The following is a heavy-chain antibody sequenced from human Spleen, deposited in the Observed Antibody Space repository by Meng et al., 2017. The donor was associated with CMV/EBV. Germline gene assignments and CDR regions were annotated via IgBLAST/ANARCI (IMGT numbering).Heavy chain of an antibody. V-gene: IGHV1-18*01. Sequence: SCKTSGYSFNAYYLHWVRQAPGQGLEWLGWISPYNGNRKYEKSLQGRVTLTTDTSTRTAYMELRSLRSDDTAVYYCARDRYNWDFDYWGQGTLVTVSS. CDR2: ISPYNGNR. CDR1: GYSFNAYY. J-gene: IGHJ4*02. D-gene: IGHD1-1*01. CDR3: ARDRYNWDFDY.